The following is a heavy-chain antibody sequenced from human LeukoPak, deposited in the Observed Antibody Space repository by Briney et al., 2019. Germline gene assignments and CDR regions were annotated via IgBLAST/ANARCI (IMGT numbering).Heavy chain of an antibody. CDR2: IYNSGIT. CDR1: GGSISSNYY. J-gene: IGHJ6*03. CDR3: ARTMEGYCSGGSCYQYSYYMDV. Sequence: PSETLSLTCTVSGGSISSNYYWSWIRQPAGKGLEYIGRIYNSGITNYNPSLKSRVTISVDTSKNQFSLKLSSVTAADTAVYYCARTMEGYCSGGSCYQYSYYMDVWGKGTTVTVSS. V-gene: IGHV4-4*07. D-gene: IGHD2-15*01.